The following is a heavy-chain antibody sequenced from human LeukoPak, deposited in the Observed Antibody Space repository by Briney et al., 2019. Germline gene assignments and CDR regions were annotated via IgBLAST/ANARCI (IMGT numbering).Heavy chain of an antibody. CDR3: ARGNGSRRDTFDI. V-gene: IGHV4-61*05. Sequence: MPSETLSLTCTVSGGSISSSSYYWGWIRQPPGKGLEWIGYMYYSGSTNYNPSLKSRVTISVDTSKNQFSLKLSSVTAADTAVYYCARGNGSRRDTFDIWGQGTMVTVSS. CDR1: GGSISSSSYY. CDR2: MYYSGST. D-gene: IGHD3-10*01. J-gene: IGHJ3*02.